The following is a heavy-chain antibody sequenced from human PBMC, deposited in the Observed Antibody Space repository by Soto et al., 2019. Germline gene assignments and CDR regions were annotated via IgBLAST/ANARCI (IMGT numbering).Heavy chain of an antibody. Sequence: PSETLSLTCNVSGGSITSSSYYWGWIRQPPGKGLEWIGDIYYTGTTHYNPSLKSRVTISVDTSKNQFSLKLSSVTAADTSVYYCARLKGDYFITTYNGFDPWGQGMQVTVSS. V-gene: IGHV4-39*01. J-gene: IGHJ5*02. D-gene: IGHD4-17*01. CDR2: IYYTGTT. CDR1: GGSITSSSYY. CDR3: ARLKGDYFITTYNGFDP.